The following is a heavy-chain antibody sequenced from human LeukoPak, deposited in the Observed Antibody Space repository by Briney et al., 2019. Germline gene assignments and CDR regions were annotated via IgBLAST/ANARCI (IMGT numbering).Heavy chain of an antibody. V-gene: IGHV3-30*19. CDR2: ISYDGSNK. J-gene: IGHJ4*02. D-gene: IGHD6-13*01. CDR1: GFTFSSYG. Sequence: GGSLRLSCAASGFTFSSYGMHWVRQAPGKGLEWVAVISYDGSNKYYADSVKGRFTISRDNSKNTLYLQMNSLRAEDTAVYYCAKDPVGDSSSFFDYWGQGTLVTVSS. CDR3: AKDPVGDSSSFFDY.